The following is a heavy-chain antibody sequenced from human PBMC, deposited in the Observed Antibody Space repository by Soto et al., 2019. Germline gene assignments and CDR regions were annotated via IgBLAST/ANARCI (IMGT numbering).Heavy chain of an antibody. Sequence: ASVKVSCKASGYTFSDYYIHWVRQAPGQGLEWMGWINPNSGGTKYAPKFQGGVTMTRDTSITTAYMELSRLRSGDTAVYYCAREPATAKPEWLDYWGQGTLVTVSS. V-gene: IGHV1-2*02. CDR2: INPNSGGT. CDR1: GYTFSDYY. CDR3: AREPATAKPEWLDY. D-gene: IGHD3-3*01. J-gene: IGHJ4*02.